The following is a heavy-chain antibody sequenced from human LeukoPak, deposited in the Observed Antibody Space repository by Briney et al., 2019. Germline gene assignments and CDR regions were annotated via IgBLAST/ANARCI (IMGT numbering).Heavy chain of an antibody. CDR1: GGSISSYY. J-gene: IGHJ4*02. CDR2: IYYSGST. D-gene: IGHD3-10*01. Sequence: SETLSLTCAVSGGSISSYYCSWIRQPPGKGLEWIGYIYYSGSTNYNPSLKSRVTISVDTSKNQFSLKLSSVTAADTAVYYCARGRRITMVRGYYFDYWGQGTLVTVSS. V-gene: IGHV4-59*01. CDR3: ARGRRITMVRGYYFDY.